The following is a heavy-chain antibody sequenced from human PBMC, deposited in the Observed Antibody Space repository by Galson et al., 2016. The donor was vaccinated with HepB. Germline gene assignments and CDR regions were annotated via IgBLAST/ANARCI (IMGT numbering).Heavy chain of an antibody. J-gene: IGHJ4*02. CDR2: IYYSGST. CDR3: ASSLGRRYFDY. V-gene: IGHV4-39*01. CDR1: GGSISSSSYY. Sequence: SETLSLTCTVSGGSISSSSYYWGWIRQPPGKGLEWIGTIYYSGSTYYNPSLKSRVTISVDTSKNQLSLKLTSVTAADTAVYYCASSLGRRYFDYWGQGTLVTVSS.